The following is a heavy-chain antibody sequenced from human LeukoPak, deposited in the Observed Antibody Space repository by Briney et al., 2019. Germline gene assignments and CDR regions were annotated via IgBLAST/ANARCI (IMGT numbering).Heavy chain of an antibody. J-gene: IGHJ6*02. CDR3: ARDPYSSTWSYGMDV. V-gene: IGHV3-7*05. CDR2: IKQDGSEE. D-gene: IGHD6-6*01. Sequence: GGSLRLSCAASGFTFSSYWISWVRQAPGKGLEWVANIKQDGSEEVYVDSVKGRFTISGDNAKNSLFLQMNTLRAEDTAVYYCARDPYSSTWSYGMDVWGQGTTVTVSS. CDR1: GFTFSSYW.